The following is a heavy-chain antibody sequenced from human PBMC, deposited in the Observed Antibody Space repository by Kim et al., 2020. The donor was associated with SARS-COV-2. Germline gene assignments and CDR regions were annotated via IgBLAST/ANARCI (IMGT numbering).Heavy chain of an antibody. CDR2: TYYRSKWYN. J-gene: IGHJ3*02. CDR1: GDSVSSNSAA. Sequence: SQTLSLTCAISGDSVSSNSAAWNWIRQSPSRGLEWLGRTYYRSKWYNDYAVSVKSRITINPDTSKNQFSLQLNSVTPEDTAVYYCARDKPVLYRYYGSETEDAFDIWGQGTMVTVSS. D-gene: IGHD3-10*01. V-gene: IGHV6-1*01. CDR3: ARDKPVLYRYYGSETEDAFDI.